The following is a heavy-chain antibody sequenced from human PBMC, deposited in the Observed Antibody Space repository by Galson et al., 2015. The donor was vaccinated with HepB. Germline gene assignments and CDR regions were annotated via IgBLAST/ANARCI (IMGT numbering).Heavy chain of an antibody. CDR3: ARETDDSSGWYGAFDI. CDR1: GFTFSSYS. J-gene: IGHJ3*02. V-gene: IGHV3-48*02. CDR2: ISSSSSTI. Sequence: SLRLSCAASGFTFSSYSMNWVRQAPGKGLEWVSYISSSSSTIYYADSVKGRFTISRDNAKNSLYLQMNSLRDEDTAVYYCARETDDSSGWYGAFDIWGQGTMVTVSS. D-gene: IGHD6-19*01.